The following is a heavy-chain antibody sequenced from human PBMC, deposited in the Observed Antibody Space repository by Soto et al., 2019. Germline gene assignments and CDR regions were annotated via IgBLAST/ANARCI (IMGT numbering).Heavy chain of an antibody. CDR2: INPNSGGT. D-gene: IGHD2-15*01. CDR3: ARGGCSGGSCTYYYYGMDV. V-gene: IGHV1-2*04. J-gene: IGHJ6*02. Sequence: QVQLVQSGAEVKKPGASVKVSCKASGYTFTGYYMHWVRQAPGQGLEWMGWINPNSGGTNYAQKFQGWVTMTRDTSISTGYMERSSLRSDATAVYYCARGGCSGGSCTYYYYGMDVWGQGTTVTVSS. CDR1: GYTFTGYY.